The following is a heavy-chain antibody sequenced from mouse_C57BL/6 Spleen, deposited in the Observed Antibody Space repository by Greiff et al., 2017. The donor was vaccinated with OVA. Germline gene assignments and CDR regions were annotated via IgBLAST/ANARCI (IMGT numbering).Heavy chain of an antibody. J-gene: IGHJ1*03. D-gene: IGHD2-1*01. CDR3: ARKGLPHWYFDV. V-gene: IGHV1-50*01. Sequence: VQLQQPGAELVKPGASVKLSCKASGYTFTSYWMQWVKQRPGQGLEWIGEIDPSDSYTNYNQKFKGKATLTVDTSSSTAYMQLSSLTSEDSAVYYCARKGLPHWYFDVWGTGTTVTVSS. CDR1: GYTFTSYW. CDR2: IDPSDSYT.